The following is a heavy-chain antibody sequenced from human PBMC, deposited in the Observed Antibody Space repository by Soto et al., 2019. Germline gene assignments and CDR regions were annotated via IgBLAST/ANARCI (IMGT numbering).Heavy chain of an antibody. V-gene: IGHV4-34*01. CDR2: INHSGST. D-gene: IGHD4-17*01. Sequence: CGVVDGWCGGFGGSWIRQPPGKGLEWIGEINHSGSTNCNPSLKSRVTISVDTSKNQFSLKLSSVTAADTAVYYCARLGDDYGDLYLDYWGQGTPVTVSS. J-gene: IGHJ4*02. CDR3: ARLGDDYGDLYLDY. CDR1: DGWCGGFG.